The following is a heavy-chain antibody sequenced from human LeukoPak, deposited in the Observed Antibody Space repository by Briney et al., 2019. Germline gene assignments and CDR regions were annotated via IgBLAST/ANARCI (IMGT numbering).Heavy chain of an antibody. Sequence: PGGSLPLPCAISGFTSITAWMTWVGQAPGKGLEWVADIRQDGSDKYYVDSVKGRFIISRDNAKKSVSLHMNNLRVEDTAVYYCVVYKYILSWSAFDFWGRGTMVTVSS. CDR1: GFTSITAW. V-gene: IGHV3-7*01. CDR3: VVYKYILSWSAFDF. D-gene: IGHD6-13*01. CDR2: IRQDGSDK. J-gene: IGHJ3*01.